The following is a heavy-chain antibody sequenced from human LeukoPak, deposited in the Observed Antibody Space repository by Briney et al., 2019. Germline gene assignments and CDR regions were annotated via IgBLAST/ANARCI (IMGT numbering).Heavy chain of an antibody. V-gene: IGHV3-7*02. CDR1: GFTFSSHW. CDR2: INQDGSGK. J-gene: IGHJ4*02. D-gene: IGHD3-9*01. CDR3: AKGLGDILTGQPFDY. Sequence: GGSLRLSCGASGFTFSSHWMTWVRRAPGKGLEWVANINQDGSGKNYVDSVKGRFTISRDNAKNSLYLQMNSLRAEDTAVYYCAKGLGDILTGQPFDYWGQGTLVTVSS.